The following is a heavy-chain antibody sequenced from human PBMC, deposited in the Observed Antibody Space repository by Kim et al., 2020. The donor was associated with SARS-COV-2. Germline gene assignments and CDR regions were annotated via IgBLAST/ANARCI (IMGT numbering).Heavy chain of an antibody. CDR1: GYTLTDYS. D-gene: IGHD3-3*01. J-gene: IGHJ5*01. CDR3: ARALLHRADS. V-gene: IGHV1-3*01. Sequence: ASVKVSCKASGYTLTDYSIHWVRQAPGQGLEWMGWINEGTGNTRYSQKFQGRVTFTRDTSANTAYMELSSLRSEDTAVFFCARALLHRADSWGQGTLVTV. CDR2: INEGTGNT.